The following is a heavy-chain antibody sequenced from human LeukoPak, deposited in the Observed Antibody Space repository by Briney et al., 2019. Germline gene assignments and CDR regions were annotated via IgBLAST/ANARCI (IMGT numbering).Heavy chain of an antibody. Sequence: GRVTISTDDSTSTAYMELSSLRSEDTAVYYCARGSQSYGAERGHWFDPWGQGTLVTVSS. CDR3: ARGSQSYGAERGHWFDP. J-gene: IGHJ5*02. V-gene: IGHV1-69*05. D-gene: IGHD4-17*01.